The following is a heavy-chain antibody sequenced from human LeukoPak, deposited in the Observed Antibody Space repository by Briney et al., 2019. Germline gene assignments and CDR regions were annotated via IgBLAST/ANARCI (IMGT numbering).Heavy chain of an antibody. D-gene: IGHD2-15*01. J-gene: IGHJ4*02. Sequence: ASVKVSCKASGYTFTSYGISWVRQAPGQGLEWMGWISAYNGNTNYAQKLQGRVTMTTDTSTSTAYMELSSLRSEDTAVYYCARGYCSGGSCYSFDYWGQGTLVTVSS. CDR1: GYTFTSYG. CDR3: ARGYCSGGSCYSFDY. V-gene: IGHV1-18*01. CDR2: ISAYNGNT.